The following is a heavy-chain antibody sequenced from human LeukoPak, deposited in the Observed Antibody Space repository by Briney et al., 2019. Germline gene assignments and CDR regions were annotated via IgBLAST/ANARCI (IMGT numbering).Heavy chain of an antibody. CDR3: ARGGTTVVTNFDY. D-gene: IGHD4-23*01. V-gene: IGHV1-69*13. CDR2: IIPIFGTA. CDR1: GGTFSSYA. Sequence: SVKVSCKASGGTFSSYAISWVRQAPGQGLEWMGGIIPIFGTANYAQKFQGRVTITADESTSTAYMELSSLRSEDTAVYYCARGGTTVVTNFDYWGQGALVTVSS. J-gene: IGHJ4*02.